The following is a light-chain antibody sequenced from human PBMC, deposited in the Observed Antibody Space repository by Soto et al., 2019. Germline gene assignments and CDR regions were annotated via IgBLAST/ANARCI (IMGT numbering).Light chain of an antibody. V-gene: IGKV3-11*01. CDR1: QSVSSY. CDR2: DAS. J-gene: IGKJ5*01. Sequence: MVFTHSPATLSFSPWQGSTLSCRASQSVSSYLAWYQQKPGQAPRLLIYDASNRATGIPARFSGSGSGTDFTLTISSLEPEDFAVYYCQQRSNWPPSTFGQGTRLEIK. CDR3: QQRSNWPPST.